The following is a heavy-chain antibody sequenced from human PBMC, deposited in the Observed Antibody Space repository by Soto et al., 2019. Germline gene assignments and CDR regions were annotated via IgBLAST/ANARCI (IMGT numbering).Heavy chain of an antibody. V-gene: IGHV1-18*04. J-gene: IGHJ4*02. D-gene: IGHD3-10*01. Sequence: QVQLVQSGDEVKKSGASVKVSCKASGYTFSNYGISWVRQAPGQGLEWMGWISGYNGLTAYAQTVQGRVTMTIDTPTRTVFMDLTSLRSNDTAVYYCARDEGIRGFDSWGQGTLVTVSS. CDR3: ARDEGIRGFDS. CDR2: ISGYNGLT. CDR1: GYTFSNYG.